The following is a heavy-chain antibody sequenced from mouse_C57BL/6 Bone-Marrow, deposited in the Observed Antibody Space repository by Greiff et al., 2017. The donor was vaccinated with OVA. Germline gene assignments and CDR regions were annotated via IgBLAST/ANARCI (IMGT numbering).Heavy chain of an antibody. Sequence: EVHLVESGGGLVQPGGSLKLSCAASGFTFSDYYMYWVRQTPEKRLEWVAYISNGGGSTYYPDTVKGRFTISRDNAKNTLYLQMSRLKSEDTAMYYCARLRTGYYAMDYWGQGTSVTVSS. CDR1: GFTFSDYY. D-gene: IGHD4-1*01. CDR3: ARLRTGYYAMDY. CDR2: ISNGGGST. V-gene: IGHV5-12*01. J-gene: IGHJ4*01.